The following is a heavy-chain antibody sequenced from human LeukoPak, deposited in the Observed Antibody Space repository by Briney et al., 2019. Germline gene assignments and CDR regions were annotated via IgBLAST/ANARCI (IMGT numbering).Heavy chain of an antibody. Sequence: SETLSLTCTVSGVSVSDYYWSWIRQSPGKGLEWIGYIYYTGTSYNPSLKRRVTISADTSKNQFSLNLSSVTAADTAVYYCASRKLGNDYWGQGTLVTVSS. CDR1: GVSVSDYY. CDR3: ASRKLGNDY. D-gene: IGHD7-27*01. CDR2: IYYTGT. V-gene: IGHV4-59*02. J-gene: IGHJ4*02.